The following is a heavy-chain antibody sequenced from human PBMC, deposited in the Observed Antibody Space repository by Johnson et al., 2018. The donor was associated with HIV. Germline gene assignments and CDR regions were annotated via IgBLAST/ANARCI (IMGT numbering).Heavy chain of an antibody. Sequence: EMQLVESGGDLVQPGGSLRLSCAASGFSFDDYDMSWVRQAPGKGLEWVSAIGTAGDTYYPGSVKGRFTISRENAKNCLYLQMNSLRAGDTAVYYCAIVARSSDDAFDIWGQGTMVTVSS. V-gene: IGHV3-13*01. J-gene: IGHJ3*02. CDR2: IGTAGDT. D-gene: IGHD6-13*01. CDR1: GFSFDDYD. CDR3: AIVARSSDDAFDI.